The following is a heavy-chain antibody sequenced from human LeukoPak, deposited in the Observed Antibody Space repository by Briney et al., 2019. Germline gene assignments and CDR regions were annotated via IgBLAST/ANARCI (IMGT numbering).Heavy chain of an antibody. D-gene: IGHD2-2*01. Sequence: GGSLRLSCAASGFTFTSYAMNWVRQAPGKGLEWVSTISGSGSSTYYVDSVKGRFTISRDNSKNTLYLQMNSLGAEDTAVYYCAREVRPLEFWYQLPITYYYYYGMDVWGQGTTVTVSS. J-gene: IGHJ6*02. CDR2: ISGSGSST. V-gene: IGHV3-23*01. CDR1: GFTFTSYA. CDR3: AREVRPLEFWYQLPITYYYYYGMDV.